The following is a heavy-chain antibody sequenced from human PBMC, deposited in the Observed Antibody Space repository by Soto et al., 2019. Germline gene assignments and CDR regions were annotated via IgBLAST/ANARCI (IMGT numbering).Heavy chain of an antibody. V-gene: IGHV3-11*06. CDR2: ISSSSYT. Sequence: GESLKISCAASGFTFSDYYMSWIRQAPGKGLEWVSYISSSSYTNYADSVKGRFTISRDNAKNSLYLQMNSLRAEDTAVYYCARDMDYDSSGYYDAFDIWGQGTMVTVSS. CDR3: ARDMDYDSSGYYDAFDI. J-gene: IGHJ3*02. CDR1: GFTFSDYY. D-gene: IGHD3-22*01.